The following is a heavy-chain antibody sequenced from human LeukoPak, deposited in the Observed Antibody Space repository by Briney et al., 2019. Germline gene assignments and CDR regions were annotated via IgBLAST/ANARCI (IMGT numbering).Heavy chain of an antibody. D-gene: IGHD1-1*01. Sequence: GGSLRLSCTASGFTFSSNWMSWVRQAPGKGLEWVGRIKSKTDGGTTDYAAPVKGRFTISRDDSKNTLYLQMNSLKTEDTAVYYCTTDIVNWKPYYYYMDVWGKGTTVTVSS. J-gene: IGHJ6*03. CDR2: IKSKTDGGTT. CDR1: GFTFSSNW. V-gene: IGHV3-15*01. CDR3: TTDIVNWKPYYYYMDV.